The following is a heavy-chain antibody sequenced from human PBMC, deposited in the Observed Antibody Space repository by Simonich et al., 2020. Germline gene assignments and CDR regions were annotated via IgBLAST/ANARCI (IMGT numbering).Heavy chain of an antibody. CDR1: GYTFTGYY. J-gene: IGHJ3*02. Sequence: QVQLVQSGAEVTKPGASVKVSCKASGYTFTGYYMHWVRQAPGQGLEWMGWINPNSGATNCAQKLQGRVTMTRDTSISTAYKELSRLRSDDTAVYYCARDPVVPAAIRNAFDIWGQGTMVTVSS. CDR2: INPNSGAT. CDR3: ARDPVVPAAIRNAFDI. D-gene: IGHD2-2*01. V-gene: IGHV1-2*02.